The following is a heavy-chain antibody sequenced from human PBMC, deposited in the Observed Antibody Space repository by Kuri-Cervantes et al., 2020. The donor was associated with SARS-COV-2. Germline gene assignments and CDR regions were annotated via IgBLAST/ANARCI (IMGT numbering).Heavy chain of an antibody. Sequence: GESLKISCAASGFTFSSYAMSWVRQAPGKGLEWVAFIRYDGSNKYYADSVKGRFTISRDNSKNTLYLQMNSLRAEDTAVYYCAREGDIVVVHDAFDIWGQGTMVTVSS. D-gene: IGHD2-2*01. CDR1: GFTFSSYA. V-gene: IGHV3-30*02. CDR3: AREGDIVVVHDAFDI. CDR2: IRYDGSNK. J-gene: IGHJ3*02.